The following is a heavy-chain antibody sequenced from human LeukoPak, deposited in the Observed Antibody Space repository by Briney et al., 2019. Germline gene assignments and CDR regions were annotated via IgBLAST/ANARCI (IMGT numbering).Heavy chain of an antibody. CDR3: ATVEMATMRGDY. CDR1: GYTFTDYY. Sequence: ASVKVSCKVSGYTFTDYYMHWVQQAPGKGLEWMGLVDPEDGETIYAEKFQGRVIITADTSTDTAYMELSSLRSEDTAVYYCATVEMATMRGDYWGQGTLVTVSS. J-gene: IGHJ4*02. D-gene: IGHD5-24*01. V-gene: IGHV1-69-2*01. CDR2: VDPEDGET.